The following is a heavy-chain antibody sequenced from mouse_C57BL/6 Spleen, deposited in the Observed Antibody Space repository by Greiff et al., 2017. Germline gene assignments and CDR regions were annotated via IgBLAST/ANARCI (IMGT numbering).Heavy chain of an antibody. CDR2: IYPGSGNT. CDR1: GYSFTSYY. D-gene: IGHD1-1*01. CDR3: ARNYGSSFDY. Sequence: QVQLQQSGPELVKPGASVKISCKASGYSFTSYYIHWVKQRPGQGLEWIGWIYPGSGNTKYNEQFKGKATLTADTSSSTAYMQLSSLTSEDSAVYYCARNYGSSFDYWGQGTTLTVSS. J-gene: IGHJ2*01. V-gene: IGHV1-66*01.